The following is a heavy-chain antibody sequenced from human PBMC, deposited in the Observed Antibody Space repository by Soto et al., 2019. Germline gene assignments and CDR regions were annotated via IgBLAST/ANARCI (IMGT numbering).Heavy chain of an antibody. V-gene: IGHV4-30-2*01. CDR3: ARDQLEGNWFDP. CDR2: IYHSGST. CDR1: GGSISSGGYS. D-gene: IGHD1-1*01. J-gene: IGHJ5*02. Sequence: QLQLQESGSGLVRPSQTLSLTCAVSGGSISSGGYSWNWIRQPPGKGLEWIGYIYHSGSTLYNPSLTSRVTISVDTSKNQFSLTLSSVTAADTAVYYCARDQLEGNWFDPWGQGTLVTVSS.